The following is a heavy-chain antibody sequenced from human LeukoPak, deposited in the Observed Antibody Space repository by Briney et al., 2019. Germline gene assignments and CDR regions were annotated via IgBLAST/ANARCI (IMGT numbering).Heavy chain of an antibody. V-gene: IGHV4-38-2*02. Sequence: PSETLSLTCTVSGYSISSGYYWGWIRQPPGKGLEWIGSIYHSGSTYYNPSLKSRVTISVDTSKNQFSLKLSSVTAADTAVYYCAREMRGYSSSWYFDYWGQGTLVTVSS. CDR3: AREMRGYSSSWYFDY. CDR1: GYSISSGYY. CDR2: IYHSGST. D-gene: IGHD6-13*01. J-gene: IGHJ4*02.